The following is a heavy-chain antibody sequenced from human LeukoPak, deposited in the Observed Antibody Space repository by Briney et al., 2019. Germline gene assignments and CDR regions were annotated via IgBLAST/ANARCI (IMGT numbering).Heavy chain of an antibody. J-gene: IGHJ5*02. CDR3: ARMYSSSWYLKGTYNWFDP. V-gene: IGHV4-59*01. CDR1: GGSISSWY. D-gene: IGHD6-13*01. CDR2: IYGSGNT. Sequence: TSETLSLTCTVSGGSISSWYWSWIRQPPGKGLEWIGYIYGSGNTNYNPSLKSRVTMSIDTSKNQFSLKLSSVTAADTAVYYCARMYSSSWYLKGTYNWFDPWGQGTLVTVSS.